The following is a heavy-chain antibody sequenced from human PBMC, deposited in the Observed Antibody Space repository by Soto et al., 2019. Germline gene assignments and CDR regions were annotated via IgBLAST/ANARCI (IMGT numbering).Heavy chain of an antibody. V-gene: IGHV1-69*02. CDR1: GGTFSSYT. CDR3: ARGRHYDSSGYTHFGY. D-gene: IGHD3-22*01. CDR2: IIPILGIA. J-gene: IGHJ4*02. Sequence: QVQLVQSGAEVKKPGSSVKVSCKASGGTFSSYTISWVRQAPGQGLEWMGRIIPILGIANYAQKFQGRVTITADKSTSTAYMELSSLRSEDTAVYYCARGRHYDSSGYTHFGYWGQGTLVTVSS.